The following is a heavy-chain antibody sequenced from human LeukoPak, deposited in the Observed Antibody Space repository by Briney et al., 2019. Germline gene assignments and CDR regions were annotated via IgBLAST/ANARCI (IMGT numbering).Heavy chain of an antibody. V-gene: IGHV4-4*07. CDR2: IYTSGST. CDR3: ARDALDIVVVPAAMLDYYYYYYMDV. J-gene: IGHJ6*03. CDR1: GGSISSYY. Sequence: SETLSLTCTVSGGSISSYYWSWIRQPAGKGLEWIGRIYTSGSTNYNPSLKSRVTMSVDTSKNQFSLKLSPVTAADTAVYYCARDALDIVVVPAAMLDYYYYYYMDVWGKGTTVTISS. D-gene: IGHD2-2*01.